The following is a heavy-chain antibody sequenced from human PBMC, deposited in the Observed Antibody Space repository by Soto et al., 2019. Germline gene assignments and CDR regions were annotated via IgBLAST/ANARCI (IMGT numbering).Heavy chain of an antibody. J-gene: IGHJ4*02. CDR2: ISYDGSNK. V-gene: IGHV3-30*18. D-gene: IGHD2-2*01. CDR3: AKVMGYCSSTSGTCFDY. Sequence: QVQLVESGGGVVQPGRSLRLSCAASGFTFSSYGMHWVRQAPGKGLEWVAVISYDGSNKYYADSVKGRFTISRDNSKNTLYLQMNSLRAEDTAVYYCAKVMGYCSSTSGTCFDYWGQGTLVTVSS. CDR1: GFTFSSYG.